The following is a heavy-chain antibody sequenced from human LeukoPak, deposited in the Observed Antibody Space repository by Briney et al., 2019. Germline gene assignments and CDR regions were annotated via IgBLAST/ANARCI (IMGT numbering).Heavy chain of an antibody. CDR2: VYYTGSS. CDR3: ARQGGRNWFDP. CDR1: GGSISSYY. Sequence: SETLSLTCTVSGGSISSYYWSWVRQPPGKGLEWIGFVYYTGSSNYSPSLKSRVTISVDTSKNQFSLKLSSVTAADTAVYYCARQGGRNWFDPWGQGTLVTVSS. J-gene: IGHJ5*02. D-gene: IGHD3-16*01. V-gene: IGHV4-59*01.